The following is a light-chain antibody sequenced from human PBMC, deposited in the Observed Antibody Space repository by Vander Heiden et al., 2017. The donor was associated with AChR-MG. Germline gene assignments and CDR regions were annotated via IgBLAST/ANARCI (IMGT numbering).Light chain of an antibody. CDR1: QTIITW. CDR3: QQYKSYPLT. CDR2: KAS. Sequence: DIQMTQSPSTLSASVGDRATITCRASQTIITWLAWFQQKPGKAPKLLIYKASTLESGVPSRFSGSGSATEFTLTISSLQPEDFATYFCQQYKSYPLTFGGGTEVEIK. V-gene: IGKV1-5*03. J-gene: IGKJ4*01.